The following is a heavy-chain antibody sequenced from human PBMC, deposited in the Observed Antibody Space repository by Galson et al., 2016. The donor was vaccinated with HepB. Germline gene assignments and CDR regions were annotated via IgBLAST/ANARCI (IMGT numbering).Heavy chain of an antibody. Sequence: SVKVSCKASGYSFTKYAMHWVRRAPGQGYEWMGWINEANRDTKYSPKFKGRVTMTSDTFASTAYLELSSLTSEDTAIYYCARALEATAGTNFYYVGMDVWGQGTTVIVSS. J-gene: IGHJ6*02. CDR1: GYSFTKYA. CDR3: ARALEATAGTNFYYVGMDV. CDR2: INEANRDT. V-gene: IGHV1-3*01. D-gene: IGHD6-13*01.